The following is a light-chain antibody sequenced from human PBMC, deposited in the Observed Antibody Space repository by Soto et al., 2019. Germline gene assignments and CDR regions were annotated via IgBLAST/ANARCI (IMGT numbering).Light chain of an antibody. J-gene: IGKJ1*01. CDR1: QSISSY. Sequence: DIQMTQSPSSLSASVGDRVTITCRASQSISSYLNWYQQKPVKAPKLLIYAASSLLSGVPSRFSGSGSGTDFTLPISSLQPEDFATYYCQQSYSTHWTFGQGTKVEIK. CDR3: QQSYSTHWT. CDR2: AAS. V-gene: IGKV1-39*01.